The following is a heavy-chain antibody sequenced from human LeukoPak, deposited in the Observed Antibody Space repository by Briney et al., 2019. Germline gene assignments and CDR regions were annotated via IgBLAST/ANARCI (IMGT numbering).Heavy chain of an antibody. CDR3: ARAESRDYLGY. CDR2: ISAYNGNT. CDR1: GYTFTSYG. Sequence: ASVKVSCKASGYTFTSYGISWVRQAPGQGLEWMGWISAYNGNTNYAQKFQGRVTMTRDTSISTAYMELSRLRSDDTAVYYCARAESRDYLGYWGQGTLVTVSS. J-gene: IGHJ4*02. V-gene: IGHV1-18*01.